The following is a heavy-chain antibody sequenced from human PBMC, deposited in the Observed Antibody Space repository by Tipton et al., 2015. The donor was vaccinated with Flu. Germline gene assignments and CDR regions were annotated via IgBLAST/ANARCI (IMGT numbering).Heavy chain of an antibody. D-gene: IGHD3-10*01. J-gene: IGHJ4*02. CDR3: ATTTYYYGSGSHDY. CDR2: VSRSGST. Sequence: TLSLTCAVSGDSISSDYHWGWIRQFPGKGLEWIGTVSRSGSTVYNPSLTSRVTISIDRSKNQFSLKLTSVTAADTAVYYCATTTYYYGSGSHDYWGQGTLVTVSS. CDR1: GDSISSDYH. V-gene: IGHV4-38-2*01.